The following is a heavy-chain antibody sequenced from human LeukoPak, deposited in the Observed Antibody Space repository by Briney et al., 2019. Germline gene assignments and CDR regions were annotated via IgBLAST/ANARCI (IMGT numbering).Heavy chain of an antibody. CDR1: DDSISSSIYY. CDR2: IHHRGTT. D-gene: IGHD6-13*01. V-gene: IGHV4-39*01. J-gene: IGHJ4*02. Sequence: SETLSLTCTVSDDSISSSIYYWGWIRQPPGKGLEWIGSIHHRGTTYYNPPLKSRVTISVDTSNNQFSLKLSTVTAADTAVYYCPTFRLGAATFDYWGQGTLVTVSS. CDR3: PTFRLGAATFDY.